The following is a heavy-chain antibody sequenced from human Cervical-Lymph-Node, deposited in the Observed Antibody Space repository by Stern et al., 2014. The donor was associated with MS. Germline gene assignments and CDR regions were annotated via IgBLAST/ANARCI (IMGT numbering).Heavy chain of an antibody. CDR2: IYPGDSDI. CDR1: GYNFINYW. Sequence: VQLVESGAELKKPGESLKISCKTSGYNFINYWIAWVRQVPGKGLEWIGIIYPGDSDIRYSPSFQGHVIISGDTSITTAYLQWNSLKASDTAVYFCARWSVACDSWGQGALITVSS. V-gene: IGHV5-51*03. J-gene: IGHJ4*02. CDR3: ARWSVACDS. D-gene: IGHD2-21*01.